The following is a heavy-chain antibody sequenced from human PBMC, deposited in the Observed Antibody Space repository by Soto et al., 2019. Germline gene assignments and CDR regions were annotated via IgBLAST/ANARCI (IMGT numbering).Heavy chain of an antibody. CDR1: GFTFNTYT. V-gene: IGHV3-21*01. CDR2: ISSRSIYI. Sequence: EVQLVESGGGLVKPGGSLRLSCAASGFTFNTYTMNWVRQAPGKGLEWVSSISSRSIYIYYADSVTGRFTISRDDARNSMYLQMNSLRAEDKAVYYCAREEVSRPNTYPRLDVWGQGTTVTVSS. CDR3: AREEVSRPNTYPRLDV. J-gene: IGHJ6*02.